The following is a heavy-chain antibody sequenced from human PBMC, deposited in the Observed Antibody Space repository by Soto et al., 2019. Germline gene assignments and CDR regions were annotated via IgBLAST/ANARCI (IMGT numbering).Heavy chain of an antibody. J-gene: IGHJ3*02. CDR3: ATLMNCSSTSCYDNDAFDI. V-gene: IGHV1-18*01. CDR2: ISAYNGNT. Sequence: ASVKVSCKASGYTFTSYGISWVRQAPGQGLEWMGWISAYNGNTNYAQKLQGRVTMTTDTSTSTAYMELRSLRSDDTAVYYCATLMNCSSTSCYDNDAFDIWGQGTMVTVSS. CDR1: GYTFTSYG. D-gene: IGHD2-2*01.